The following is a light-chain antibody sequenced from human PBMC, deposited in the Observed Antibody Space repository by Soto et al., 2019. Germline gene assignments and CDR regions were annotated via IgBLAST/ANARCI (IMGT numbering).Light chain of an antibody. CDR2: GAS. V-gene: IGKV3-20*01. CDR1: QSVSSNY. CDR3: AQHVISP. Sequence: EIVLTQSPGTLSLSPGERATLSCRASQSVSSNYLAWYQQKPGQAPSLLIYGASSRATGMPDRFTGSGPGTDLRVAIATQELEALAVNFRAQHVISPFGRGTKVDI. J-gene: IGKJ1*01.